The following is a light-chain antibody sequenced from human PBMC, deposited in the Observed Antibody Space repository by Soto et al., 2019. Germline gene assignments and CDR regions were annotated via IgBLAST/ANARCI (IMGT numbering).Light chain of an antibody. V-gene: IGLV2-11*01. CDR3: LSYGGSSTGV. J-gene: IGLJ1*01. Sequence: QSVLTQPRSVSGSPGQSVTISCTGTSSDVGGDNYVSWYQQLPGKAPKLMIYDVNERPSGVPDRFSVSKSANTASLTISGLQAEDEADYYCLSYGGSSTGVFGTGTKVTVL. CDR1: SSDVGGDNY. CDR2: DVN.